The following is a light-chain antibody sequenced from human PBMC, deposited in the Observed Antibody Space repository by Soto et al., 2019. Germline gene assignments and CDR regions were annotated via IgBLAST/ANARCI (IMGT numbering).Light chain of an antibody. CDR3: SSYAGRNNYV. V-gene: IGLV2-8*01. Sequence: QSVLTQPPSASGSPGQSVTISCTGTSSDVGGYNYVSWYQQHPGNVPKLMIYGVTKRHSGVPDRFSGSKSGNTASLTVSGLQAEDEAYYYCSSYAGRNNYVFGTGTKV. CDR1: SSDVGGYNY. CDR2: GVT. J-gene: IGLJ1*01.